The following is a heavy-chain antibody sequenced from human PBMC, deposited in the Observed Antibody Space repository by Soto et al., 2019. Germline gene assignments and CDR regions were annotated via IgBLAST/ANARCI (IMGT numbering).Heavy chain of an antibody. V-gene: IGHV1-18*01. CDR3: ARGPQFWSGGTYYYSYLDV. D-gene: IGHD3-3*01. J-gene: IGHJ6*03. CDR2: ISAYNGNT. CDR1: GYTFTSYG. Sequence: ASVKVSCKASGYTFTSYGISWVRQAPGQGLEWMGWISAYNGNTNYAQKLQGRVTMTTDTSTSTAYMELRSLRSDDTAVYYCARGPQFWSGGTYYYSYLDVWGKGTTVTVSS.